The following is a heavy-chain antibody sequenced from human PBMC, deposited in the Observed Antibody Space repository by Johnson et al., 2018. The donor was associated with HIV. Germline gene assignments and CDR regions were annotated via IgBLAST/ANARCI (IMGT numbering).Heavy chain of an antibody. CDR2: ISYDGSNK. D-gene: IGHD6-19*01. Sequence: QVQLVESGGGVVQPGRSPRLSCAASGFTFSSYGMHWVRQAPGKGLEWVAVISYDGSNKYYADSVKGRFTISRDNSKSTVYLQMHRLRVEDTAVYYCAKDKAGGWAFDIWGQGTMVTVSS. J-gene: IGHJ3*02. V-gene: IGHV3-30*18. CDR1: GFTFSSYG. CDR3: AKDKAGGWAFDI.